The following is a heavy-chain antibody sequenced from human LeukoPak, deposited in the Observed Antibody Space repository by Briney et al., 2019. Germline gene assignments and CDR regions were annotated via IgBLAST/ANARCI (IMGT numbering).Heavy chain of an antibody. V-gene: IGHV3-48*02. CDR2: ISSGGKSI. D-gene: IGHD3-10*02. Sequence: GGSLRLSCRASGFNFSTYRMNWVRQAPGKGLEWVSYISSGGKSIAYADSAKGRFTISRDNAKNLLYLQLNSLRDEDTAVYYCVCQRSGFDPWGQGTLVTVSS. CDR3: VCQRSGFDP. CDR1: GFNFSTYR. J-gene: IGHJ5*02.